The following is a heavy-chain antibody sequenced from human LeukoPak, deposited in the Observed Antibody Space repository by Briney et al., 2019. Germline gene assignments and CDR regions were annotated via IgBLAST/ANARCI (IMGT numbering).Heavy chain of an antibody. CDR1: GFTVSSTY. D-gene: IGHD5-18*01. V-gene: IGHV3-53*01. Sequence: PGGSLRLSCAASGFTVSSTYMNWVRQAPGKGLEWVSVIYSGGSTNYADSVKGRFTISRDNSKNTLYLQMNSLRDEDTAVYYCIYGYTLDFWGQGTLVTVSS. CDR2: IYSGGST. CDR3: IYGYTLDF. J-gene: IGHJ4*02.